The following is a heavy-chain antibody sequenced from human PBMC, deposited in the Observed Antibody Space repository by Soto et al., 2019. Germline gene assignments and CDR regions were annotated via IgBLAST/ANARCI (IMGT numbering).Heavy chain of an antibody. CDR1: GGTFSSYT. J-gene: IGHJ6*02. Sequence: SVKVSCKASGGTFSSYTISWVRQAPGQGLEWMGRIIPILGIANYAQKFKGRVTITADKSTSTAYMELSSLRSEDTAVYYCADLFGSGSYYNYYYYGMDVWGQ. CDR2: IIPILGIA. CDR3: ADLFGSGSYYNYYYYGMDV. V-gene: IGHV1-69*02. D-gene: IGHD3-10*01.